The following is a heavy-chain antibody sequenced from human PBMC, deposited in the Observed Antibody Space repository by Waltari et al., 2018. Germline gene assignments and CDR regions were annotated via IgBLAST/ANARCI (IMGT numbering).Heavy chain of an antibody. J-gene: IGHJ4*02. CDR3: ARDFNWGWFY. D-gene: IGHD7-27*01. CDR2: RKPDGSEK. CDR1: GFTFSTNW. Sequence: EVQLVESGGGLVQPGGSLRLSCAASGFTFSTNWMSWVRQAPGKGLEWLANRKPDGSEKYYVDSVKGRFTISRDNAKNALSLQMDSLRAEDTAVYYCARDFNWGWFYWGQGALVTVSS. V-gene: IGHV3-7*01.